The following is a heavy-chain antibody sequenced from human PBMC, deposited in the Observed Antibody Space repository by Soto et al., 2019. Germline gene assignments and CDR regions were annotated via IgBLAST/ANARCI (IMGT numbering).Heavy chain of an antibody. V-gene: IGHV4-30-4*08. CDR2: IHHSGSI. D-gene: IGHD2-21*02. Sequence: QVQLQQSGPGLVKPSQTLSLTCTVSGGSFSSDYYHWTWIRQSPERGLEWIGYIHHSGSILYNPSLKSRVTISVDTSKTQFTLHLSSVTAADTAVYFCAREDDGGDNLDVWGQGTTVTVSS. J-gene: IGHJ6*02. CDR3: AREDDGGDNLDV. CDR1: GGSFSSDYYH.